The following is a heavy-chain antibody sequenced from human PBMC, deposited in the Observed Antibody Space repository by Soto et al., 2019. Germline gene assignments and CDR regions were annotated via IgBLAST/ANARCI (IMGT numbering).Heavy chain of an antibody. D-gene: IGHD2-15*01. CDR2: LSYDGSNK. J-gene: IGHJ4*02. CDR3: AQDVRATYSGY. V-gene: IGHV3-30*18. Sequence: SLRLSCAASGFSFSSYGMHWVCRAPGQGLAWAAVLSYDGSNKYYADSVKGVFTISRDTSKSTLYLQMNSLRAEDTAVYYSAQDVRATYSGYWGQGTLVTVSS. CDR1: GFSFSSYG.